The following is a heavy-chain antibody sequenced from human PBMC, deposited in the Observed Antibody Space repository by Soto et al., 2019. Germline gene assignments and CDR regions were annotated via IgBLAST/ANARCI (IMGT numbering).Heavy chain of an antibody. CDR2: INPNSGGT. J-gene: IGHJ5*02. Sequence: ASVKVSCKASGYTFTGYYMHWVRQAPGQGLEWMGWINPNSGGTNYAQKFQGRVTMTRDTSISTAYMELSRLRSDDTAVYYCARDGRVRAAAGRGWLDPWGQGTMVTVYS. D-gene: IGHD6-13*01. CDR1: GYTFTGYY. CDR3: ARDGRVRAAAGRGWLDP. V-gene: IGHV1-2*02.